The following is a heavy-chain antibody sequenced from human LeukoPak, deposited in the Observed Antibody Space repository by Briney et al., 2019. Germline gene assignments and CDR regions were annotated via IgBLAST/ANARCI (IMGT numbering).Heavy chain of an antibody. D-gene: IGHD1-26*01. CDR1: GGSISSYY. CDR2: IYYSGST. V-gene: IGHV4-59*08. J-gene: IGHJ3*02. CDR3: ARMYGGATRTTTDDAFDI. Sequence: SETLSLTCTVSGGSISSYYWSWIRQPPGKGLEWIGYIYYSGSTNYNPSLKSRVTISVDTSKNQFSLKLSSVTAADTAVYYCARMYGGATRTTTDDAFDIWGQGTMVTVSS.